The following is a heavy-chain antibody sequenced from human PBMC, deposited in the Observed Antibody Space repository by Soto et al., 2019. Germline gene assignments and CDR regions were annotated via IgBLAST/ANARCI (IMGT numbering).Heavy chain of an antibody. J-gene: IGHJ6*02. D-gene: IGHD2-2*01. CDR3: SRARYCTSPSCSNNYYYGMDI. CDR2: IGVYNGKT. Sequence: QEQLVQSGGEVKKPWASVRVSCKASGYTFTKYGITWVRQAPGQGLELMGWIGVYNGKTNYARKLQGRVIMTADTSASTAYMELRSLRSDDTAVYYCSRARYCTSPSCSNNYYYGMDIWGQGTTVYVSS. CDR1: GYTFTKYG. V-gene: IGHV1-18*04.